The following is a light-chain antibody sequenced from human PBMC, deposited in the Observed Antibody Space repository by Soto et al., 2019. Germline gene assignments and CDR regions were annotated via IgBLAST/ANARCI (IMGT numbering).Light chain of an antibody. CDR2: LNSDGSH. Sequence: QPVLTQSPSASASLGASAKLTCTLDSGHSNYAIAWHQQQPGKGPRYLMKLNSDGSHNKGDGIPDRFSGSSSGAERYLIISSLQSEDEADYYCQTWGTGIPFGGGTKLTVL. V-gene: IGLV4-69*01. CDR1: SGHSNYA. CDR3: QTWGTGIP. J-gene: IGLJ2*01.